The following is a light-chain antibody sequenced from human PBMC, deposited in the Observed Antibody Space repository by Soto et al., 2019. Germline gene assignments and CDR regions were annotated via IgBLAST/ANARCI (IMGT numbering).Light chain of an antibody. CDR1: NSGRSSY. Sequence: EVVLTRSPGTWSVWPGERATLAGKGSNSGRSSYLDWYQKKPGQATRLLIYGASSRATRIPDRFSGSGSGTAFTPTISSLESEDFAVYYCQQYSNSPATFGQGTKVDIK. CDR3: QQYSNSPAT. V-gene: IGKV3-20*01. CDR2: GAS. J-gene: IGKJ1*01.